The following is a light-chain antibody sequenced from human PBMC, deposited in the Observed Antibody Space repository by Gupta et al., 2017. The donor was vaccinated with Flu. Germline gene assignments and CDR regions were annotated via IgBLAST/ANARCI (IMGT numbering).Light chain of an antibody. CDR3: SSYTNTNTGVV. CDR1: SSDVSAYDY. Sequence: QSALTQPASVSGSPGQSIAISCTGTSSDVSAYDYVSWYQQHPGKAPELMIFEVSRRPSGISDRFSGSKSGNTASLTISGLLAEDEAYYYCSSYTNTNTGVVFGGGTKLTVL. J-gene: IGLJ2*01. V-gene: IGLV2-14*01. CDR2: EVS.